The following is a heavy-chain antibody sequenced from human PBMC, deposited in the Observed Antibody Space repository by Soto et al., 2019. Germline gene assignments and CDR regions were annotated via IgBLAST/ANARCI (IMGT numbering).Heavy chain of an antibody. Sequence: QVQLVQSGAEVRKPGSSVKVSCKASGGTFNSHTITWVRQAPGQGLEWMGRIIPILGITNYAQKFQGRVTLTAHTSTSTASMALSSLRSEDPAAYFCARDHTSGWSTWTFELWGRGTLVSVSS. CDR1: GGTFNSHT. D-gene: IGHD6-19*01. J-gene: IGHJ2*01. CDR3: ARDHTSGWSTWTFEL. V-gene: IGHV1-69*08. CDR2: IIPILGIT.